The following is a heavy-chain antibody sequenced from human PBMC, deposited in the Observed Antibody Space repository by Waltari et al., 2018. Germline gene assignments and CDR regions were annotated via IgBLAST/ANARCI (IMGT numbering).Heavy chain of an antibody. D-gene: IGHD1-26*01. CDR3: SSRHSGSSDY. Sequence: EVQLVESGGGLVQPGGSLRLYCAISGFTFSDHYIDWVRQAPGKGLEWVGRSRNKAQGYITEYAASVKGRFIISRDDSKNSLYLQMDSLKTEDTAMYYCSSRHSGSSDYWGQGTLVTVSS. CDR1: GFTFSDHY. J-gene: IGHJ4*02. V-gene: IGHV3-72*01. CDR2: SRNKAQGYIT.